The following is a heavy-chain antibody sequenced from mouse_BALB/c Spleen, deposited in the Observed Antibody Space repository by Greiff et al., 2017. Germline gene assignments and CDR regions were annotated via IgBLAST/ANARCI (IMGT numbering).Heavy chain of an antibody. CDR3: AKPYYYGSSFAY. V-gene: IGHV3-2*02. J-gene: IGHJ3*01. CDR2: ISYSGST. CDR1: GYSITSDYA. Sequence: EVQLQESGPGLVKPSQSLSLTCTVTGYSITSDYAWNWIRQFPGNKLEWMGYISYSGSTSYNPSLKSRISITRDTSKNQFFLQLNSVTTEDTATYYCAKPYYYGSSFAYWGQGTLVTVSA. D-gene: IGHD1-1*01.